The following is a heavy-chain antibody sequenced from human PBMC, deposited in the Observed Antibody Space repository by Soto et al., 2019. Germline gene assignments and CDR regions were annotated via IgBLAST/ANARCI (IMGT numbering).Heavy chain of an antibody. J-gene: IGHJ5*02. CDR1: GFTFSSYS. CDR3: ARSSITMIVVVPGGPNWFDP. D-gene: IGHD3-22*01. Sequence: LRLSCAASGFTFSSYSMNWVRQAPGKGLEWVSSISSSSSYIYYADSVKGRFTISRDNAKNSLYLQMNSLRAEDTAVYYCARSSITMIVVVPGGPNWFDPWGQGTLVTVSS. V-gene: IGHV3-21*01. CDR2: ISSSSSYI.